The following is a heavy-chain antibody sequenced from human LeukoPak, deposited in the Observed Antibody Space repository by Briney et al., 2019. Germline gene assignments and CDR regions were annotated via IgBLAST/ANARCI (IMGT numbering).Heavy chain of an antibody. V-gene: IGHV4-59*01. J-gene: IGHJ5*02. D-gene: IGHD3-10*01. CDR3: AKGSGSYYRLDP. CDR2: IYYNGAT. Sequence: PSETLSLTCIVSSGSISNYYWSWIRQPPGKGLEWIGYIYYNGATSYNPSLKSRVTISVDTSKNHFSLKMTSVTAADTAVYYCAKGSGSYYRLDPWGQGTLVTVSP. CDR1: SGSISNYY.